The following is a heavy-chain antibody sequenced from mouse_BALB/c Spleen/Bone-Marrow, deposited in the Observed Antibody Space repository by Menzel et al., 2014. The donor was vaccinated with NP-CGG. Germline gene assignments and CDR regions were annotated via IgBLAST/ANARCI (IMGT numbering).Heavy chain of an antibody. CDR1: GYTFTNYW. J-gene: IGHJ4*01. D-gene: IGHD2-1*01. V-gene: IGHV1S41*01. CDR3: ARGIYYGNYVYAMDY. CDR2: IAPGSGST. Sequence: DLVKPGASVKLSCKASGYTFTNYWINWIKQRPGQGLEWIGRIAPGSGSTYYNEMFKGKATLTVDTSSSTGYIQLSSLSSEESAVYFCARGIYYGNYVYAMDYWGQGTSGTVSS.